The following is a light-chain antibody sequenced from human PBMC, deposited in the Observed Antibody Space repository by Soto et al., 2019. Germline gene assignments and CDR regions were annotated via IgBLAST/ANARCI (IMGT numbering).Light chain of an antibody. J-gene: IGKJ1*01. CDR2: GTS. V-gene: IGKV3-20*01. Sequence: EIVLTQSPGTLSLSPGERAALSCRASQRIGSSFLAWYQQKPGQAPRLLVYGTSVRATGIPDRFSGSGSGTDFTLTISRLEPEDFAVYYCQQYGSSGTFGQGTKVDIK. CDR1: QRIGSSF. CDR3: QQYGSSGT.